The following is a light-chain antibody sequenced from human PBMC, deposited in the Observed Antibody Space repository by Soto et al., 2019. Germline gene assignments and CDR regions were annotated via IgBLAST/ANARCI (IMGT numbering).Light chain of an antibody. CDR1: QTITSY. Sequence: DIQMTQSPSSLPASVGDRVTITCRASQTITSYLNWYQQKPGKAPRLLIYAASSLQSGVPSRFSASGSGTDFTLTISSLQPEDFATYYCQQSYTTPRTFGQGTKVDIK. J-gene: IGKJ1*01. CDR2: AAS. V-gene: IGKV1-39*01. CDR3: QQSYTTPRT.